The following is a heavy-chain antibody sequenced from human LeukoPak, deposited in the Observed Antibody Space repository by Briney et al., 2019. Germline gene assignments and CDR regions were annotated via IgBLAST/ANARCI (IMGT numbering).Heavy chain of an antibody. Sequence: GASVKVSCKASGGTFSSYTISWVRQAPGQGLEWMGRIIPILGIANYAQKFQGRVTITADKSTSTAYMELSSLRSEDTAVYYCARDHGGPYDAFDIWGQGTMVTASS. V-gene: IGHV1-69*04. CDR3: ARDHGGPYDAFDI. D-gene: IGHD4-23*01. J-gene: IGHJ3*02. CDR1: GGTFSSYT. CDR2: IIPILGIA.